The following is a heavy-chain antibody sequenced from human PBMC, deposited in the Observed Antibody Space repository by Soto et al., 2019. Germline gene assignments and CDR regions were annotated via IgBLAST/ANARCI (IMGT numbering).Heavy chain of an antibody. Sequence: EVQLVESGGGLVQPGGSLRLSCAASGFTFSSYWMHWVRQAPGKGLVWVSRINSDGSSPSYADSVKGRFTISRDNAKNTLYLQMNSLRAEDTAVYYCARVRGVRGVIIFHYYGMDVWGQGTTVTVSS. CDR3: ARVRGVRGVIIFHYYGMDV. J-gene: IGHJ6*02. V-gene: IGHV3-74*01. CDR2: INSDGSSP. CDR1: GFTFSSYW. D-gene: IGHD3-10*01.